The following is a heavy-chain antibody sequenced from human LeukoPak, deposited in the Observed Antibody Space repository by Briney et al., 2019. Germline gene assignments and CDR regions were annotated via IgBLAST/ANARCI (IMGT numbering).Heavy chain of an antibody. CDR2: IYSGGST. Sequence: PGGSLRLSCAASGFTVSSNYMSWVRQAPGKGLEWVSDIYSGGSTYYPDSAKCRFTISRDNSKNTLYLQMNSLRAEDTAVYYCARGTTADWGQGTLVTVSS. D-gene: IGHD4-17*01. CDR1: GFTVSSNY. J-gene: IGHJ4*02. CDR3: ARGTTAD. V-gene: IGHV3-53*01.